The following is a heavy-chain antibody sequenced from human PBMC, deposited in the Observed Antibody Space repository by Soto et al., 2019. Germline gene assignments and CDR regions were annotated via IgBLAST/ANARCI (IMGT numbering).Heavy chain of an antibody. V-gene: IGHV1-58*01. CDR1: GFTFTSSA. D-gene: IGHD3-22*01. CDR2: IVVGSGNT. J-gene: IGHJ6*02. Sequence: SVKVSCKASGFTFTSSAVQWVRQARGQRLEWIGWIVVGSGNTNYAQKFQERVTITRDMSTSTAYMELSSLRSEDTAVYYCAAASNYYYDSSGYYGYGMDVWGQGTTVTVS. CDR3: AAASNYYYDSSGYYGYGMDV.